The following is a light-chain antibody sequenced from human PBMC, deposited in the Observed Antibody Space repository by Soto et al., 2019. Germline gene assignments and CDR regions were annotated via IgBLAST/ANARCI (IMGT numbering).Light chain of an antibody. CDR2: RNN. Sequence: QSVLTQPPSASGTPGQRVTISCSGSSSNIGSNYVYWYQQLPGTAPKLLIYRNNQRPSGVPDRFSGSRSGTSASLAISGLRSGDEADYYCAAWDDSLSGRLFGGGTQLTVL. J-gene: IGLJ7*01. CDR1: SSNIGSNY. CDR3: AAWDDSLSGRL. V-gene: IGLV1-47*01.